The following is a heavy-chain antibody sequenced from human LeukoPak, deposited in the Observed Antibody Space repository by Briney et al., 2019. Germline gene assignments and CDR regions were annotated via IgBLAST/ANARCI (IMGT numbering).Heavy chain of an antibody. CDR3: AKTSRANSAYDSPFDY. Sequence: GGSLRLSCRTSGFNFGDYAMSWVRQAPGKGLEWVSAVRGSGSDTYYADSVKGRFTISRDNSKNTLYLQMNSLRAEDTAIYYCAKTSRANSAYDSPFDYWGQGTLVTVSS. CDR2: VRGSGSDT. D-gene: IGHD5-12*01. V-gene: IGHV3-23*01. CDR1: GFNFGDYA. J-gene: IGHJ4*02.